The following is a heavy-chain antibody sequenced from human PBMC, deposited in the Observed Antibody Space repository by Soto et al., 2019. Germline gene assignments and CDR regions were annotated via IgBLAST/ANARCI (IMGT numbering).Heavy chain of an antibody. CDR2: ILYDGSDK. CDR1: GFTFSSYG. Sequence: GGSLRLSCAASGFTFSSYGMHWVRQAPGKGLEWVTGILYDGSDKYCADSVKGRFTISRENSKNTLYLQMNSLRTEDSAVYYCAKAGGGFGDFVHHWGQGTPVTVSS. J-gene: IGHJ4*02. V-gene: IGHV3-30*18. D-gene: IGHD3-10*01. CDR3: AKAGGGFGDFVHH.